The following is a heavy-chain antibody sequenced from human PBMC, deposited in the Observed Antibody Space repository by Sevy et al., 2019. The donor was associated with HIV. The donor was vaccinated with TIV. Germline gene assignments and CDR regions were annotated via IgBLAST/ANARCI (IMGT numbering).Heavy chain of an antibody. CDR2: IYTSGST. CDR3: ARSWLNHYYGMDV. V-gene: IGHV4-61*02. J-gene: IGHJ6*02. CDR1: GGSISSGSYY. Sequence: SETLSLTCTVSGGSISSGSYYWSWIRQPAGKGLEWIGRIYTSGSTNYNPSLKSRVTMSVDTSKNQFSLKLSSVTAADTAVYYCARSWLNHYYGMDVGGQGTTVTVSS. D-gene: IGHD6-19*01.